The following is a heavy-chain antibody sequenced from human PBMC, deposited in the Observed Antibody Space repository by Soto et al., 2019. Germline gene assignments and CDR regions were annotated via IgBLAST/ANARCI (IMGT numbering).Heavy chain of an antibody. V-gene: IGHV3-30-3*01. CDR3: ARGGFVVVPAANYYFDY. Sequence: AGGSLRLSCAASGFTFSSYAMHWVRQAPGKGLEWVAVISYDGSNKYYADSVEGRFTISRDNSKNTLYLQMNSLRAEDTAVYYCARGGFVVVPAANYYFDYWGQGTLVTVSS. D-gene: IGHD2-2*01. CDR1: GFTFSSYA. J-gene: IGHJ4*02. CDR2: ISYDGSNK.